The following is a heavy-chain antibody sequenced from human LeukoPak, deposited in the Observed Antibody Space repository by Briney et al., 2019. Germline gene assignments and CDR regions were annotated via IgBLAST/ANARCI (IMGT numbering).Heavy chain of an antibody. V-gene: IGHV1-46*01. D-gene: IGHD2-15*01. J-gene: IGHJ4*02. CDR2: INPSGDST. CDR1: GYTFITYY. CDR3: ARGVRSDCYSYFDY. Sequence: ASVNVSCKASGYTFITYYMHWVRQAPGQGLEWMGIINPSGDSTSYAQKFQGRVTMTRDTSTSTVYMELSSLRSEDTAVYYCARGVRSDCYSYFDYWGQGTLVTVSS.